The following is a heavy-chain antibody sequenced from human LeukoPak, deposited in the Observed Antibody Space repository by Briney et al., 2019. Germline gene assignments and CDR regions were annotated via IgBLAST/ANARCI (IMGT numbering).Heavy chain of an antibody. V-gene: IGHV3-23*01. Sequence: PGGSLRLSCAASGFTFSSYAMSWVRQAPGKGLEWVSAISGSGGSTYYADSVKGRFTISRDNAKNSLYLQMNSLRVGDTAVYYCARDGYCSGGSCYFFSPYWGQGTLVTVSS. CDR2: ISGSGGST. CDR1: GFTFSSYA. D-gene: IGHD2-15*01. J-gene: IGHJ4*02. CDR3: ARDGYCSGGSCYFFSPY.